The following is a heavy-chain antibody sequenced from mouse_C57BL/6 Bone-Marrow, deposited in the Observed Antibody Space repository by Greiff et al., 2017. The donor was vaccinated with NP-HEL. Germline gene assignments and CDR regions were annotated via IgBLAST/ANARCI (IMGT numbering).Heavy chain of an antibody. V-gene: IGHV5-6*01. J-gene: IGHJ4*01. CDR2: ISSGGSYT. Sequence: EVKVVDSGGDLVKPGGSLKLSCAASGFTFSSYGMSWVRQTPDKRLEWVATISSGGSYTYYPDSVKGRFTISRDNAKNTLYLQMSSLKSEDTAMYYCARHEDGYDLYAMDYWGQGTSVTVSS. D-gene: IGHD2-2*01. CDR1: GFTFSSYG. CDR3: ARHEDGYDLYAMDY.